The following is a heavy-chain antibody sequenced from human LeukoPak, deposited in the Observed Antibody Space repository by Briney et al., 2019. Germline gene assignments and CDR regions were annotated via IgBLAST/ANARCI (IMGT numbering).Heavy chain of an antibody. CDR2: INPNGADT. CDR3: ARPLTGTSWYYFDY. V-gene: IGHV1-2*02. Sequence: ASVKVSCKASGYTFTDYYVHWVRQAPGQGLEWMGWINPNGADTSYAQKFRGRVIMTRDTSINTAYVVLSGLKSDDTAVYYCARPLTGTSWYYFDYWGQGTLVTVSS. J-gene: IGHJ4*02. D-gene: IGHD1-7*01. CDR1: GYTFTDYY.